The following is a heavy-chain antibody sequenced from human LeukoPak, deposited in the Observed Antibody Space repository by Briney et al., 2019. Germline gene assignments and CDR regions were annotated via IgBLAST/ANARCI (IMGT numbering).Heavy chain of an antibody. J-gene: IGHJ4*02. CDR3: AAWGLNNY. CDR1: GFAFSDYW. V-gene: IGHV3-7*01. CDR2: INLGGSAK. D-gene: IGHD7-27*01. Sequence: GGSLRLSCSASGFAFSDYWMNWVRQAPGKGPEWVANINLGGSAKLYVGSVRGRCTISRDNAKNSLYLQLNSLRVEDTAVYYCAAWGLNNYWGQGTLVTVSS.